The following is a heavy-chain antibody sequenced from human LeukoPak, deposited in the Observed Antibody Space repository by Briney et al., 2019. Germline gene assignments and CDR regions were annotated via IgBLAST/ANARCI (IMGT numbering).Heavy chain of an antibody. CDR1: GVSISSYY. D-gene: IGHD3-9*01. V-gene: IGHV4-4*07. Sequence: SETLSLTCTVSGVSISSYYWSWIRQPAGKGLEWIGRIYSSGSTNYNPSLKSRVTMSVDTSKNQFSLKLSSVTAADTAVYYCARGWLDYDILTGHYTPYYFDYWGQGTLVTVSS. J-gene: IGHJ4*02. CDR3: ARGWLDYDILTGHYTPYYFDY. CDR2: IYSSGST.